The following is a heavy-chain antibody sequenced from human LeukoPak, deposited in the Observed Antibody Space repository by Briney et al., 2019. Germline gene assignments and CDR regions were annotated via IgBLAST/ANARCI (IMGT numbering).Heavy chain of an antibody. CDR3: ASPTEGY. D-gene: IGHD1-14*01. CDR1: GFTFGDYA. V-gene: IGHV3-48*01. Sequence: PGGSLRLSCTASGFTFGDYAMSWFRQAPGKGLEWVSYISSSSSTIYYADSVKGRFTISRDNAKNSLYLQMNSLRAEDTAVYYCASPTEGYWGQGTLVTVSS. CDR2: ISSSSSTI. J-gene: IGHJ4*02.